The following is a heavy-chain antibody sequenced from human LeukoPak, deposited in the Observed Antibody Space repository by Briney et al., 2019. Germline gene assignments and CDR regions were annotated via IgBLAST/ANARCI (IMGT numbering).Heavy chain of an antibody. V-gene: IGHV3-21*01. CDR1: GFTFSSYS. D-gene: IGHD3-10*01. J-gene: IGHJ4*02. CDR3: ARGLGDGSYVGLN. Sequence: GGSLRLSCAASGFTFSSYSMNWVRQAPGKGLEWVSSISSSDTYIYHADSVKGRFTISRDNAKNSLYLQMNSLRVEDTAVYYCARGLGDGSYVGLNWGQGTVVAVSS. CDR2: ISSSDTYI.